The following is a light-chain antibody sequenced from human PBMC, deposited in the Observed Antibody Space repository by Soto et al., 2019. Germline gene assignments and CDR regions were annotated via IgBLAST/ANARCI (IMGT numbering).Light chain of an antibody. CDR3: QQYNNSPQWT. J-gene: IGKJ1*01. V-gene: IGKV3-15*01. CDR1: QSVRSN. CDR2: GAS. Sequence: EIVMTQSPATLSVSPGERATLSCRASQSVRSNLAWYQQKPGQAPRLLIFGASTRATGIPARFSGSGSGTAFTLTNSSLQSEDFAVYYCQQYNNSPQWTFDQRTKVEIK.